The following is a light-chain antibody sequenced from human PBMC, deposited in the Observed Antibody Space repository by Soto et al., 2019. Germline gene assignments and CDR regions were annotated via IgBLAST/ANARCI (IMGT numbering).Light chain of an antibody. CDR2: DDD. CDR1: SSNIGGNS. V-gene: IGLV1-51*01. Sequence: QSVLTQPPSVSAAQGQRVTISCSGSSSNIGGNSVSWYQQLPGTAPKLLIYDDDKRPSGIPDRFSGSKSVTSATLGITGFQTGDEADYYCGSWDSSLSAYVFGTGTKLTVL. J-gene: IGLJ1*01. CDR3: GSWDSSLSAYV.